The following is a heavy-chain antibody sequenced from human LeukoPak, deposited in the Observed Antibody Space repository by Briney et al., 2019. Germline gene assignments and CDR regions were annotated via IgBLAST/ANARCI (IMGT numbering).Heavy chain of an antibody. CDR3: ARVGGDGYNYYYYYYMDV. D-gene: IGHD5-24*01. CDR1: GFTFSRYW. Sequence: GGSLRLSCAASGFTFSRYWMSWVRQAPGKGLEWVANIKQDGSEKYYVDSVKGRFTISRDNAKNSLYLQMNSLRAEDTAVYYCARVGGDGYNYYYYYYMDVWGKGTTVTVSS. CDR2: IKQDGSEK. J-gene: IGHJ6*03. V-gene: IGHV3-7*01.